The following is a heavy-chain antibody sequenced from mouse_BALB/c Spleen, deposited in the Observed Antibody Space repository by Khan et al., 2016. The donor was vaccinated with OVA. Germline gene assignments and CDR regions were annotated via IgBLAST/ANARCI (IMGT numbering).Heavy chain of an antibody. CDR1: GFTFSTYA. J-gene: IGHJ3*01. V-gene: IGHV5-9-3*01. Sequence: EVELVESGGDLVKPGGSLKLSCAASGFTFSTYAMSWVRQTPEKRLEWVATISSDGDYIYYPDSMEGWFTISRDNAKNTLYLQMSSLRSEDTAMYYCARQNYGPFAYWGQGTLVTVSA. D-gene: IGHD1-1*01. CDR2: ISSDGDYI. CDR3: ARQNYGPFAY.